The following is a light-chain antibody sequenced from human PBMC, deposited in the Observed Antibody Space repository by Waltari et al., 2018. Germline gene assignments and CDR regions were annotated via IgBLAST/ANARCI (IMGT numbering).Light chain of an antibody. Sequence: DIQMTLSPSSASASVRDTVTITCGASQGISCWFAWYQQKPGKAPKLLIYAASRLQSGGPSRFGGSGSGRDFTLTISSLQPEDFATYYCQQANSFPGTFGQGTRVEIK. CDR2: AAS. J-gene: IGKJ1*01. CDR1: QGISCW. V-gene: IGKV1-12*01. CDR3: QQANSFPGT.